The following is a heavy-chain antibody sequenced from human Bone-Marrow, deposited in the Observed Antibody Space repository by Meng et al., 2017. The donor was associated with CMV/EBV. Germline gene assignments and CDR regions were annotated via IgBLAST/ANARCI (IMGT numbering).Heavy chain of an antibody. Sequence: SVKVSCKASGYTFTGYYMHWVRQAPGQGLEWMGGIIPILGIANYAQKFQERVTITRDMSTSTAYMELSSLRSEDTAVYYCAANPYSSSSLGMDVWGQGTTVTVSS. CDR1: GYTFTGYY. CDR2: IIPILGIA. CDR3: AANPYSSSSLGMDV. J-gene: IGHJ6*02. V-gene: IGHV1-69*10. D-gene: IGHD6-6*01.